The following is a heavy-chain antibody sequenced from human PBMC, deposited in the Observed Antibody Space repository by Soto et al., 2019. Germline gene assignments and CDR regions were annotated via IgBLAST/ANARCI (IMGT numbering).Heavy chain of an antibody. CDR2: INHSGST. D-gene: IGHD5-18*01. CDR3: ARRGYSYGYYFDY. Sequence: SETLSLTCAVYGGSFSGYYWSWIRQPPGKGLEWIGEINHSGSTNYNPSLKSRVTISVDTSKNQFSLKLSSVTAAATAEYYRARRGYSYGYYFDYWGQGSLLTASS. J-gene: IGHJ4*02. CDR1: GGSFSGYY. V-gene: IGHV4-34*01.